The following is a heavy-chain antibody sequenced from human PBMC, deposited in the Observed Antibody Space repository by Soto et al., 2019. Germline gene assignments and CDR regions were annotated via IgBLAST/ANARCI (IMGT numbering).Heavy chain of an antibody. V-gene: IGHV3-21*01. D-gene: IGHD3-22*01. Sequence: EVQLVESGGGLVKPGGSLRLSCAASGFTFSSYSMNWVRQAPGKGLEWVSSISSSSSYIYYADSVKGRFTISRDNAKNSLYLQMNSLRAEDTAVYYCARGAAGSSGYYYRFDYWGQGTLVTVSS. J-gene: IGHJ4*02. CDR1: GFTFSSYS. CDR3: ARGAAGSSGYYYRFDY. CDR2: ISSSSSYI.